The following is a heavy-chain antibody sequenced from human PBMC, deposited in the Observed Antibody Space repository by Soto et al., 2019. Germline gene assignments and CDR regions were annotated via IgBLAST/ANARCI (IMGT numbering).Heavy chain of an antibody. CDR2: IYWDDDK. J-gene: IGHJ4*02. Sequence: QITLKESGPTLVKPTQTLTLTCTFSGFSLSTHGVGVGWTRQPPGKALEWLALIYWDDDKRYNSFVESRLTISKASSKDQVVLTLSNMDPVDTGTYYCVSTVVIPPYFDSWAQELLFPVSS. CDR1: GFSLSTHGVG. CDR3: VSTVVIPPYFDS. D-gene: IGHD2-15*01. V-gene: IGHV2-5*04.